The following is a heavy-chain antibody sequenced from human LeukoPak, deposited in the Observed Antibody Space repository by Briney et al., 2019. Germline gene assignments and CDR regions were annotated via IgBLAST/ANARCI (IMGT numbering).Heavy chain of an antibody. D-gene: IGHD3-3*01. V-gene: IGHV4-59*08. CDR2: IYYSGST. J-gene: IGHJ5*02. Sequence: SETLSLTCTVSGGSISSYYWSWIRQPPGKGLEWIGYIYYSGSTNCNPSLKSRVTISVDTSKNQFSLKLSSVTAADTAVYYCARHVLTIRSWFDPWGQGTLVTVSS. CDR1: GGSISSYY. CDR3: ARHVLTIRSWFDP.